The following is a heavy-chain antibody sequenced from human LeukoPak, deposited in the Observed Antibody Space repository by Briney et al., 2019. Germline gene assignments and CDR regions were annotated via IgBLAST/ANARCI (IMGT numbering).Heavy chain of an antibody. CDR3: AKERGYSSSPIDY. CDR2: SSGGGGST. CDR1: GFTFSSYA. J-gene: IGHJ4*02. Sequence: PGGSLRLSCAASGFTFSSYAMSWVRQAPGKGLEWVSGSSGGGGSTYYADSVKGRFTISRDNSKNTLYLQMNSLRAEDTAVYYCAKERGYSSSPIDYWGQGTLVTVSS. D-gene: IGHD6-6*01. V-gene: IGHV3-23*01.